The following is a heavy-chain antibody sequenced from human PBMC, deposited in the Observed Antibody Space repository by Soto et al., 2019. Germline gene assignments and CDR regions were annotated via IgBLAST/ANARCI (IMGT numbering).Heavy chain of an antibody. Sequence: EVQLLESGGGLVQPGGSLRLSCAASGFTFSSYAMRWVRQAPGKGLEWVSAISGSGGSTYYADSVKGRFTISRDNSKNTLYLQRNSLSAEDTAVYYCARRGSGSYYDYWGQGTVVTVSS. J-gene: IGHJ4*02. CDR3: ARRGSGSYYDY. CDR2: ISGSGGST. D-gene: IGHD1-26*01. V-gene: IGHV3-23*01. CDR1: GFTFSSYA.